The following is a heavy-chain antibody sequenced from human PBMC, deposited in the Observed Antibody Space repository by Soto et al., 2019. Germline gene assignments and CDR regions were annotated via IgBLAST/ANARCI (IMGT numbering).Heavy chain of an antibody. CDR2: INPNGGST. J-gene: IGHJ4*02. Sequence: QVQLVQPGAEVTKPGASVKFSCKASGYIFTNFYIHCVRQAPGQGLEWIGIINPNGGSTNYAQNFQGRVTMTRDTSTSTVYMDLSSLRSEDTAVYYCTRGLASGDYWGQGTLITVSS. D-gene: IGHD6-6*01. V-gene: IGHV1-46*03. CDR3: TRGLASGDY. CDR1: GYIFTNFY.